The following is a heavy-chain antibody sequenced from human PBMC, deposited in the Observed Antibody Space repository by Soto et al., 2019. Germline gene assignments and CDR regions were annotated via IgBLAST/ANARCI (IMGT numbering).Heavy chain of an antibody. V-gene: IGHV2-26*01. Sequence: SGPTLVNPTETLTLTCTVSGFSLSNARMGVSWIRQPPGKALEWLAHIFSNDEKSYSTSLKSRLTISKDTSKSQVVLTMTNMDPVDTATYYSARIIDWNFHWYYYGMDVWGQGTTVTVSS. J-gene: IGHJ6*02. CDR3: ARIIDWNFHWYYYGMDV. D-gene: IGHD1-7*01. CDR1: GFSLSNARMG. CDR2: IFSNDEK.